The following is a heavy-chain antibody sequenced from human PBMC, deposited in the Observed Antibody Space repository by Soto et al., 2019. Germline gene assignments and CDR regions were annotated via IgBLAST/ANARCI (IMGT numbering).Heavy chain of an antibody. CDR2: ISGSGGST. D-gene: IGHD2-21*02. V-gene: IGHV3-23*01. CDR1: GFTFSSYA. Sequence: GGSLRLSCAASGFTFSSYAMSWVRQAPGKGLEWVSAISGSGGSTYYADSVKGRFTISRDNSKNTLYLQMNSLRAEDTAVYYCAKHADTTEYCGGDCYSPGAFDIWGQGTMVTVSS. J-gene: IGHJ3*02. CDR3: AKHADTTEYCGGDCYSPGAFDI.